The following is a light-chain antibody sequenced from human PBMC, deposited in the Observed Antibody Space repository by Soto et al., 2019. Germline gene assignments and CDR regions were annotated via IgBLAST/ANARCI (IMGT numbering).Light chain of an antibody. J-gene: IGKJ4*01. CDR2: GAS. V-gene: IGKV3-15*01. CDR1: QTISTD. Sequence: EVVMTQSPATVSVFPGEGVTLSCRASQTISTDLAWYQQKPGQAPRLLIYGASTRATGVPDRFSGGGSGTEFTLTISSLXSEDFAFYYCQQNNKWPPVTFGGGTKVEIK. CDR3: QQNNKWPPVT.